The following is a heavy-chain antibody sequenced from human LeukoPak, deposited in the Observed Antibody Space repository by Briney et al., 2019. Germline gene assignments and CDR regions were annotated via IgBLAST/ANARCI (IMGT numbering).Heavy chain of an antibody. CDR1: GDSISSDY. CDR2: IYYSGST. CDR3: ARDRPNYYDSSGLDY. D-gene: IGHD3-22*01. V-gene: IGHV4-59*01. J-gene: IGHJ4*02. Sequence: PSETLSLTCNVSGDSISSDYWSWIRQPPGKGLEWIGYIYYSGSTNYNPSLKSRVTISVDTSKNQFSLKLSSVTAADTAVYYCARDRPNYYDSSGLDYWGQGTLVTVSS.